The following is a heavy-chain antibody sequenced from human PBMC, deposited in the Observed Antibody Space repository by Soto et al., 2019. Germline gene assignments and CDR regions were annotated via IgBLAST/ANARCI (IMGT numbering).Heavy chain of an antibody. CDR3: ARDRQFFDFGVAQLGFDP. CDR2: ISAYNGNT. CDR1: GYTFTGYY. V-gene: IGHV1-18*04. D-gene: IGHD3-3*01. J-gene: IGHJ5*02. Sequence: GASVKVSCKASGYTFTGYYMHWVRQAPGQGLEWMGWISAYNGNTNYAQKFQGRVTMTTDTSASTAYMELSSLRSEDTAVYYCARDRQFFDFGVAQLGFDPWGQGTLVTVSS.